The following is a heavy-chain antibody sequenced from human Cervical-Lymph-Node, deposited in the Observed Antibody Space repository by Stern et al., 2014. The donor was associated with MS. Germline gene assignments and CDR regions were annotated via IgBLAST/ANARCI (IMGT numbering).Heavy chain of an antibody. CDR3: AENMDV. CDR1: GFTFSNYY. J-gene: IGHJ6*02. Sequence: QDQLVQSGAEVKKPGASVPLSCKPSGFTFSNYYVHWLRQAPGQRPERKGRISPNNGDTNYEPKFLGRVTMTRVTSASLCSPAVTRLRLDDTAIYCCAENMDVWGQGTTVTVSS. V-gene: IGHV1-2*02. CDR2: ISPNNGDT.